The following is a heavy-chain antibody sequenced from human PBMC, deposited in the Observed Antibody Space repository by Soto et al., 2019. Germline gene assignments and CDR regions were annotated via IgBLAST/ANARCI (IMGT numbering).Heavy chain of an antibody. Sequence: GGSLRLSCAASGFTFSNAWMNWVRQAPGKGLEWVGRIKSKTDGGTTDYAAPVKGRFTISRDDSKNTLYLQMNSLKTEDTAVYYCTTRSITIFGVVPQGDYGMDVWGQGTTVTVSS. CDR2: IKSKTDGGTT. CDR1: GFTFSNAW. CDR3: TTRSITIFGVVPQGDYGMDV. J-gene: IGHJ6*02. V-gene: IGHV3-15*07. D-gene: IGHD3-3*01.